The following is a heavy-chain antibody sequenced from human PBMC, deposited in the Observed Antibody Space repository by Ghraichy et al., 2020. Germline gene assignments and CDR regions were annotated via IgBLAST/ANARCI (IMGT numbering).Heavy chain of an antibody. Sequence: SQTLSLTCAVYGGSFSGYYWSWIRQPPGKGLEWIGEINHSGSTNYNPSLKSRVTISVDTSKNQFSLKLSSVTAADTAVYYCARKRTVAGLPFDYWGQGTLVTVSS. D-gene: IGHD6-19*01. CDR1: GGSFSGYY. J-gene: IGHJ4*02. CDR2: INHSGST. CDR3: ARKRTVAGLPFDY. V-gene: IGHV4-34*01.